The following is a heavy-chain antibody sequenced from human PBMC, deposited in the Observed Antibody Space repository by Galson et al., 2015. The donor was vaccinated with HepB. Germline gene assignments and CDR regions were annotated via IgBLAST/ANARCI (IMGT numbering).Heavy chain of an antibody. J-gene: IGHJ4*02. CDR1: GFTFSSYA. Sequence: SLRLSCAASGFTFSSYAMSWVRQAPGKGLEWVSAISGSGGSTYYADSVKGRFTISRDNSKNTLYLQMNSLRAEDTAVYYCAKIRSSSWYFFDYWGQGTLFTVSS. V-gene: IGHV3-23*01. D-gene: IGHD6-13*01. CDR2: ISGSGGST. CDR3: AKIRSSSWYFFDY.